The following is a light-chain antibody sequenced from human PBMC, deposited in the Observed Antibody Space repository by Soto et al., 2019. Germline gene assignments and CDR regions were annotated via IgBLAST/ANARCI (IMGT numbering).Light chain of an antibody. Sequence: SVLTQPRSVSGSPGQSVTISCTGTSSDVGGYNYVSWYQQHPGKAPKLMIYDVSKRPSGVPDRFSGSKSGNTASLTISGLQAEDEADYYCCSYAGSYTPDVFGTGTKVTVL. CDR3: CSYAGSYTPDV. CDR1: SSDVGGYNY. V-gene: IGLV2-11*01. CDR2: DVS. J-gene: IGLJ1*01.